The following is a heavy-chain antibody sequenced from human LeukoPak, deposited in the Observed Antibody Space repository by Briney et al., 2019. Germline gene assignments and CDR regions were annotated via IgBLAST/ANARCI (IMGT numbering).Heavy chain of an antibody. V-gene: IGHV3-23*01. CDR3: AKDPNRYGSEKMGFGP. CDR1: GFTFSSYA. J-gene: IGHJ5*02. D-gene: IGHD3-10*01. Sequence: GGSLRLSCAASGFTFSSYAMSWVRQAPGKGLEWVSAISGSGGSTYYADSVKGRFTISRDNSKNTLYLQMNSPRADDTAVYYCAKDPNRYGSEKMGFGPWGQGTLVTVSS. CDR2: ISGSGGST.